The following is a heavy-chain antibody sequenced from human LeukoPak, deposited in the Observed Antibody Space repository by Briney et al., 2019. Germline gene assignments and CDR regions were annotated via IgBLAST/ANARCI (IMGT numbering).Heavy chain of an antibody. Sequence: GGPVKVSCKASGYTFTGYYMHWVRPAPGQGLEWMGWINPNSGNTGYSQKFQGRVTMTRNTSISTAYMELSSLRSEDTAVYYCARGPSYDSSGYHLDYWGQGTLVTVSS. CDR3: ARGPSYDSSGYHLDY. V-gene: IGHV1-8*02. CDR2: INPNSGNT. J-gene: IGHJ4*02. CDR1: GYTFTGYY. D-gene: IGHD3-22*01.